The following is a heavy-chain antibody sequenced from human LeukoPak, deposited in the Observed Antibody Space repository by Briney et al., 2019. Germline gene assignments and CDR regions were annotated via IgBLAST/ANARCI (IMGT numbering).Heavy chain of an antibody. CDR3: ARDSGTTGEVKFDP. CDR1: DDSITMYY. CDR2: VDHTGST. J-gene: IGHJ5*02. V-gene: IGHV4-59*01. Sequence: SETLSLTCSVSDDSITMYYWTWLPQPPGKGLEWIGYVDHTGSTNFHPSLNGRVSISSGTSKNLFSLRLRSVTAADTAVYYCARDSGTTGEVKFDPWGQGTLVTVSS. D-gene: IGHD3-10*01.